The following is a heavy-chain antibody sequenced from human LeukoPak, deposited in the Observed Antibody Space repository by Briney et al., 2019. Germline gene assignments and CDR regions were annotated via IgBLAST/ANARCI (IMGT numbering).Heavy chain of an antibody. CDR1: GFTFSTFA. J-gene: IGHJ4*02. D-gene: IGHD3-10*01. CDR2: ISGSGGST. CDR3: VGSGSYSTYNHAITLYYFDY. V-gene: IGHV3-23*01. Sequence: PGGSLRLSCAASGFTFSTFAMSWVHQAPGKGLEWVSAISGSGGSTYYADSVKGRFTISRDNSKNTLYLQMNSLRAEDTAVYYCVGSGSYSTYNHAITLYYFDYWGQGTLVTVSP.